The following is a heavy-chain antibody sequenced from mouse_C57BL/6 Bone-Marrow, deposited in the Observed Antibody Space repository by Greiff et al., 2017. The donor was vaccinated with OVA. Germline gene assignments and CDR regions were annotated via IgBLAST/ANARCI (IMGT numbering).Heavy chain of an antibody. Sequence: QVQLQQPGAELVRPGSSVKLSCKASGYTFTSYWMAWVKQRPGQGLEWIGNIYPSDSETHYHQKFKDKATLTVDKSSSTAYMQLSSLTSEDSAVYYCARVTTVVPGYWGQGTTLTVSS. J-gene: IGHJ2*01. CDR2: IYPSDSET. D-gene: IGHD1-1*01. CDR3: ARVTTVVPGY. V-gene: IGHV1-61*01. CDR1: GYTFTSYW.